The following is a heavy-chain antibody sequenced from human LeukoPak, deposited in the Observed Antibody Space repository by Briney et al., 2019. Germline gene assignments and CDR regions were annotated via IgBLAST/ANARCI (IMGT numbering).Heavy chain of an antibody. D-gene: IGHD6-19*01. Sequence: GGSLRLSCAASGFTFSSYAISWVRQAPGKGLEWVSAVSGRGDSTYYADSVKGRFTISRDNSKNTLYMQMNSLRAEDTAVYYCAKGGVAGTGYFDYWGQGTLVTVSA. CDR3: AKGGVAGTGYFDY. V-gene: IGHV3-23*01. CDR1: GFTFSSYA. CDR2: VSGRGDST. J-gene: IGHJ4*02.